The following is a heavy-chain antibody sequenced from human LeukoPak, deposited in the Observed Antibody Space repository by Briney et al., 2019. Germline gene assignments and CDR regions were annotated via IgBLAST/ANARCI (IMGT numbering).Heavy chain of an antibody. J-gene: IGHJ5*02. D-gene: IGHD6-13*01. CDR3: ARTHQQLDSNWFDP. Sequence: GASVKVSCKASGYTFTGYYMHWVRQAPGQGLEWMGWINPNSGGTNYAQKFQGRVTMTRDTSISTAYMELSRLRSDNTAVYYCARTHQQLDSNWFDPWGQGTLVTVSS. CDR1: GYTFTGYY. V-gene: IGHV1-2*02. CDR2: INPNSGGT.